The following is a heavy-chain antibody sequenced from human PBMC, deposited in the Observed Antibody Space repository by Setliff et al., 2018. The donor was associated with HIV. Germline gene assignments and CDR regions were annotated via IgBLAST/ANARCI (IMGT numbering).Heavy chain of an antibody. J-gene: IGHJ4*02. CDR3: AREWNGGYDY. CDR2: INEDGSEK. V-gene: IGHV3-7*01. CDR1: GFAFSSYE. D-gene: IGHD2-8*01. Sequence: LSLSCVASGFAFSSYEMSWVRQAPGKGLEWVANINEDGSEKYYVDSVKGRFTISRDNAKNSLYLQMNSLRAEDTAVYYCAREWNGGYDYWGQGTLVTVSS.